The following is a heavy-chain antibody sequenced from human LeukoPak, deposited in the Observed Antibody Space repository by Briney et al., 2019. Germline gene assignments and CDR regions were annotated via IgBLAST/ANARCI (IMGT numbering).Heavy chain of an antibody. V-gene: IGHV3-23*01. D-gene: IGHD4-11*01. Sequence: PGGSQRLSYAAAGFTVSSYAMSSARQAPGKGLGWVSAISGSGGSTFYADSVKGRFTISRDNSKNTLYLQTNSLRAEDTAVYFCAKDLRMTTVTTPDYWGQGTLVTVSS. CDR2: ISGSGGST. CDR3: AKDLRMTTVTTPDY. J-gene: IGHJ4*02. CDR1: GFTVSSYA.